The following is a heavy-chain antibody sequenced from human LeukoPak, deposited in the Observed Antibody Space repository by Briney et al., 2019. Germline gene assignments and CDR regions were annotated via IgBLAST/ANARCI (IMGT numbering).Heavy chain of an antibody. J-gene: IGHJ4*02. V-gene: IGHV3-23*01. CDR2: ISGSGGST. CDR3: AKVAIFGVVIPFYFDY. Sequence: GGSLRLSCAASGFTFSSYAMSWVRQAPGKGLEWVSAISGSGGSTYYAYSVQGRFTISRDNSKNTLYLQMNSLRAEDTAVYYCAKVAIFGVVIPFYFDYWGQGTLVTVSS. D-gene: IGHD3-3*01. CDR1: GFTFSSYA.